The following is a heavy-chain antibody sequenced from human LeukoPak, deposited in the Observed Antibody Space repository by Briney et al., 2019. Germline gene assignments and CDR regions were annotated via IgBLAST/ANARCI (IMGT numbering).Heavy chain of an antibody. J-gene: IGHJ6*03. D-gene: IGHD2-2*02. CDR2: IRSKAYGGTT. CDR1: GFTFGDYA. Sequence: KTGGSLRLSCTASGFTFGDYAMSWFREAPGKGLEWVGFIRSKAYGGTTEYAASVKGRFTISRDDSKSIAYLQMNSLRTEDTAVYYCTRERSYCSSTSCYIAFYYYYYMDVWGKGTTVTASS. V-gene: IGHV3-49*05. CDR3: TRERSYCSSTSCYIAFYYYYYMDV.